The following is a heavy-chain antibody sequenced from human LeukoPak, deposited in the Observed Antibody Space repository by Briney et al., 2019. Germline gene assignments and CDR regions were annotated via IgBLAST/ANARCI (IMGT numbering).Heavy chain of an antibody. Sequence: PGGSLRLSCVASGFTFSSFWMSWVRQAPGKGLEFVANIDQDGSVRNYVDSVKGRFIISRDNAKNSLYLQMGSLRAEDTAVYFCAGDPGSSSFDYWGLGTPVTVSS. CDR3: AGDPGSSSFDY. CDR2: IDQDGSVR. D-gene: IGHD6-13*01. J-gene: IGHJ4*02. V-gene: IGHV3-7*01. CDR1: GFTFSSFW.